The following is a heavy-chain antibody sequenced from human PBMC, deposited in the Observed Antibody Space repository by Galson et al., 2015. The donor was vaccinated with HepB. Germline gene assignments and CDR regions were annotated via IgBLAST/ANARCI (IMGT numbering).Heavy chain of an antibody. CDR2: INPSGGST. D-gene: IGHD4-17*01. CDR3: ARDAYGDYGYNWFDP. J-gene: IGHJ5*02. V-gene: IGHV1-46*01. Sequence: SVKVSCKASGYTFTSYYMHWVRQAPGQGLEWMGIINPSGGSTSYPQKFQGRVTMTRDTSTSTVDMELSSLRSEDTAVYYCARDAYGDYGYNWFDPWGQGTLVTVSS. CDR1: GYTFTSYY.